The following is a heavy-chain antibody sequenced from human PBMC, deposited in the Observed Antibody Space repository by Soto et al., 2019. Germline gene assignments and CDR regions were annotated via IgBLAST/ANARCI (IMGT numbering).Heavy chain of an antibody. Sequence: SETLSLTCTVSGGSISSYYWSWIRQPPGKGLEWIGYIYYSGSTNYNPSLKSRVTISVDTSKNQFSLKLSSVTAADTAVYYCARGFVAAAGTGYYYYGMDVWGQGTTVTVSS. CDR1: GGSISSYY. V-gene: IGHV4-59*01. CDR2: IYYSGST. J-gene: IGHJ6*02. D-gene: IGHD6-13*01. CDR3: ARGFVAAAGTGYYYYGMDV.